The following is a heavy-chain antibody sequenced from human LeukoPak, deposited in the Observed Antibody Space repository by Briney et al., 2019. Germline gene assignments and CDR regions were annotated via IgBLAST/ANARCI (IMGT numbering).Heavy chain of an antibody. D-gene: IGHD3-10*01. CDR2: ISWNSGSI. J-gene: IGHJ6*03. CDR1: GFTFDDYA. V-gene: IGHV3-9*03. CDR3: AKDIGEDYYYYYMDV. Sequence: GGSLRLTCAASGFTFDDYAMHWVRQAPGKGLEWVSGISWNSGSIGYADSVKGRFTISRDNAKNSLYLQMNSLRAEDMALYYCAKDIGEDYYYYYMDVWGKGTTVTVS.